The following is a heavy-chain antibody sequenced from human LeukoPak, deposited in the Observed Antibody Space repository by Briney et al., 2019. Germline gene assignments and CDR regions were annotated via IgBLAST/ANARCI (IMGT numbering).Heavy chain of an antibody. Sequence: PGRSLRLSCAASGFTFSSYAMHWVRQAPGKGLEWVAVISYDGSNKYYADSVKGRFTISRDNSKNTLYLQMNSLRAEDTAVYYCANGLSITIFGIPFDYWGQGTLVTVSS. CDR2: ISYDGSNK. D-gene: IGHD3-3*01. J-gene: IGHJ4*02. CDR1: GFTFSSYA. V-gene: IGHV3-30-3*01. CDR3: ANGLSITIFGIPFDY.